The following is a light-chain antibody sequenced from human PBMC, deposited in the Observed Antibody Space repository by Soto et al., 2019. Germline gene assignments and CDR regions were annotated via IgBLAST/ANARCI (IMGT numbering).Light chain of an antibody. J-gene: IGKJ5*01. Sequence: EIVLTQSPATLSLSPGERATLSCRASQSVSRYLAWYQQKPSQAPRLLIYDASNRATGIPARFSGSGSGTDFTLTISSLEPEDFAVYYCQQRSSWPITFGQGTRLEIK. CDR2: DAS. CDR1: QSVSRY. CDR3: QQRSSWPIT. V-gene: IGKV3-11*01.